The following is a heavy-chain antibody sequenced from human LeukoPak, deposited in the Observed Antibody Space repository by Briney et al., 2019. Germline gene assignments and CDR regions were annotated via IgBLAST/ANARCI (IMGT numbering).Heavy chain of an antibody. CDR3: ARGNYHAMDV. CDR1: GFTLSSYW. CDR2: IKGDGSST. Sequence: GGSLRLSCAASGFTLSSYWMHWVRQTPGEGLVCVSLIKGDGSSTTYADSVKGRFTISRDNAKNTVYLQMNSLRAEDTAVYYCARGNYHAMDVWGQGTTVTVSS. V-gene: IGHV3-74*01. J-gene: IGHJ6*02.